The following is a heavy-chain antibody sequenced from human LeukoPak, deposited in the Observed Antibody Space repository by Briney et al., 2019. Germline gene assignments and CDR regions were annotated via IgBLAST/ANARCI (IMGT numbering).Heavy chain of an antibody. CDR3: AREPPGIAAAGTYYYGMDV. D-gene: IGHD6-13*01. CDR2: IYSGGST. J-gene: IGHJ6*02. V-gene: IGHV3-66*01. CDR1: GFTVSSNY. Sequence: GGSLRLSCAASGFTVSSNYMSWVRQAPGKGLEWASVIYSGGSTYYADSVKGRFTISRDNSKNTLYLQMNSLRAEDTAVYYCAREPPGIAAAGTYYYGMDVWGQGTTVTVSS.